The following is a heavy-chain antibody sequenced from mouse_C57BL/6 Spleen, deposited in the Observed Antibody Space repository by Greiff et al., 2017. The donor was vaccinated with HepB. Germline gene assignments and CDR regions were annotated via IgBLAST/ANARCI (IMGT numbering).Heavy chain of an antibody. CDR3: ARGGSMVTRYFDY. D-gene: IGHD2-2*01. J-gene: IGHJ2*01. Sequence: QVQLKESGAELVKPGASVKISCKASGYAFSSYWMNWVKQRPGKGLEWIGQIDPGDGDNNYNGKLKGKATLTADKSSSTAYMQLSSQTSEDSAVYVCARGGSMVTRYFDYWGQGTTLTVSS. CDR1: GYAFSSYW. V-gene: IGHV1-80*01. CDR2: IDPGDGDN.